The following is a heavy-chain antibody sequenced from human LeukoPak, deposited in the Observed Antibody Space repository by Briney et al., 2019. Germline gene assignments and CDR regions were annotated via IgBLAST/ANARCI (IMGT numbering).Heavy chain of an antibody. D-gene: IGHD6-19*01. J-gene: IGHJ4*02. CDR3: ARDLPIAVAGTHVGN. Sequence: GGSLRLSCAASGFTFSSYWMSWVRQAPGKGLEWVANIKQDGSEKYYVDSVKGRFTISRDNAKNSLYLQMNSLRAEDTAVYYCARDLPIAVAGTHVGNWGQGTLVTVSS. CDR2: IKQDGSEK. CDR1: GFTFSSYW. V-gene: IGHV3-7*01.